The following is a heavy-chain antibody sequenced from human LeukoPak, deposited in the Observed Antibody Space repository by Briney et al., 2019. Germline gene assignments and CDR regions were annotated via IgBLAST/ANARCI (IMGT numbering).Heavy chain of an antibody. V-gene: IGHV3-49*04. D-gene: IGHD1-26*01. CDR1: GFTFGDYT. CDR2: IRSKDYGATT. CDR3: TRDGATLDY. Sequence: TGGSLRLSCTASGFTFGDYTMSWVRQAPGKGLEWVGFIRSKDYGATTEYAASVKGRFTISRDDSKSIAYLEMNSLKTEDTAMYYCTRDGATLDYWGQGTLVTVSS. J-gene: IGHJ4*02.